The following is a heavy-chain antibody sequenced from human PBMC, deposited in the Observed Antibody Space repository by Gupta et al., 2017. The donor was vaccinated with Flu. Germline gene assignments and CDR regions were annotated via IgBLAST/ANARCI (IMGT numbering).Heavy chain of an antibody. Sequence: VELEESGGGLVQSGGSLRLSCAVTGFSVRSNYRSWVRQAPGKWLEWVSVIYSDDTTFYAESVQGRFTIYRDNSQNTLNLQMDGLRPEDTAVYYCARGDFWRRSFRHNYWGRGTLVTVSS. J-gene: IGHJ4*02. D-gene: IGHD3-3*01. CDR3: ARGDFWRRSFRHNY. CDR2: IYSDDTT. V-gene: IGHV3-53*03. CDR1: GFSVRSNY.